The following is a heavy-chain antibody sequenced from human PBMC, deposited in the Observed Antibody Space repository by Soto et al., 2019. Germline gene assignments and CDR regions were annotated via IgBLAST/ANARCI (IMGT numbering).Heavy chain of an antibody. CDR2: ISADNGNT. D-gene: IGHD6-13*01. J-gene: IGHJ6*02. Sequence: ASVKVSCKASGYTFYSHSISWVRQAPGQGLEWMGRISADNGNTKYAQKFRGRVTMTTDTSTSTVYMELRNLRSDDTAVYYCAREPSSLAAAGSSYGLDVWG. CDR1: GYTFYSHS. V-gene: IGHV1-18*01. CDR3: AREPSSLAAAGSSYGLDV.